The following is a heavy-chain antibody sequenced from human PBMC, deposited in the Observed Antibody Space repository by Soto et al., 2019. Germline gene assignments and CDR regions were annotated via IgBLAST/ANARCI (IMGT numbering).Heavy chain of an antibody. V-gene: IGHV3-7*01. CDR3: AGDLGHIVVVPAAIPSYWFDP. J-gene: IGHJ5*02. Sequence: EVQLVESGGGLVQPGGSLRLSCAASGFTFSSYWMSWVRQAPGKGLEWVANIKQDGSDKYYVDSVKGRFTISRDNAKNSLYLQMNRLEAEDTAVYYWAGDLGHIVVVPAAIPSYWFDPLGQGTLVTVSS. D-gene: IGHD2-2*02. CDR1: GFTFSSYW. CDR2: IKQDGSDK.